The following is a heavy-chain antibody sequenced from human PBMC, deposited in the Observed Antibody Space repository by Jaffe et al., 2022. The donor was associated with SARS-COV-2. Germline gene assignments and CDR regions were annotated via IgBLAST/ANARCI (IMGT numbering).Heavy chain of an antibody. CDR1: GFTFSSYA. J-gene: IGHJ4*02. D-gene: IGHD4-4*01. CDR3: ARPPTEDYTVTTLFDY. V-gene: IGHV3-30-3*01. CDR2: ISYDGSNK. Sequence: QVQLVESGGGVVQPGRSLRLSCAASGFTFSSYAMHWVRQAPGKGLEWVAVISYDGSNKYYADSVKGRFTISRDNSKNTLYLQMNSLRAEDTAVYYCARPPTEDYTVTTLFDYWGQGTLVTVSS.